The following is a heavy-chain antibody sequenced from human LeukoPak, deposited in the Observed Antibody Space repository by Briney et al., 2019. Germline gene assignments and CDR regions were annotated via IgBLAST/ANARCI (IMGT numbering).Heavy chain of an antibody. V-gene: IGHV4-34*01. CDR2: INHSGST. CDR1: GGSFSGYY. D-gene: IGHD3-10*01. J-gene: IGHJ5*02. CDR3: ARRGLYYYGSGSYYNNNWFDP. Sequence: PSETLSLTCAVYGGSFSGYYWSWIRQPPGKGLEWIGEINHSGSTNYNPSLKSRVTISVDTSKNQFSLKLSSVTAADMAVYYCARRGLYYYGSGSYYNNNWFDPWGQGTLVTVSS.